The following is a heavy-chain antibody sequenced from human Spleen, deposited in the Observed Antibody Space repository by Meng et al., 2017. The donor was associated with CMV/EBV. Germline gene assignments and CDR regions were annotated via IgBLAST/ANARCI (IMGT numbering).Heavy chain of an antibody. J-gene: IGHJ4*02. CDR1: GFTFSSYA. Sequence: GGSLRLSCAASGFTFSSYAMSWVRQAPGKGLEWVSAISGSGGSTYYADSVKGRFTISRDNSKNTLYLQMNSLRAEDTAVYYCAKIRNEYQLLYWPFFDYWGQGTLVTVSS. V-gene: IGHV3-23*01. CDR2: ISGSGGST. CDR3: AKIRNEYQLLYWPFFDY. D-gene: IGHD2-2*02.